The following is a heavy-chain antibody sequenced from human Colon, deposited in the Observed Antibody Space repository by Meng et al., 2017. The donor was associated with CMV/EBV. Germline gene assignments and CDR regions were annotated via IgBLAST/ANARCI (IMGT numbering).Heavy chain of an antibody. CDR2: ISSSGSTK. V-gene: IGHV3-11*01. CDR1: EITFSDYY. Sequence: GGSLRLSCVDSEITFSDYYISWIRQAPGKGLEWLSYISSSGSTKYYADSVKGRFTISRDNAGNSVYLQMNSLRAEDTAVYYCGRHSGVADSAEDFWGQGTLVTVSS. D-gene: IGHD6-13*01. J-gene: IGHJ4*02. CDR3: GRHSGVADSAEDF.